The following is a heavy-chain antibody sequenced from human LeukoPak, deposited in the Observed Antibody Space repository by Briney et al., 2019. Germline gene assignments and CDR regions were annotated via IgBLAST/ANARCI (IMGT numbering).Heavy chain of an antibody. CDR2: IYSGGST. Sequence: GGSLRLSCAASGFTLSSYAMSWVRQAPGKGLEWVSVIYSGGSTYYADSVKGRFTISRDNSKNTLYLQMNSLRAEDTAVYYCARDRGYYYDSSGYDYWGQGTLVTVSS. CDR1: GFTLSSYA. CDR3: ARDRGYYYDSSGYDY. J-gene: IGHJ4*02. D-gene: IGHD3-22*01. V-gene: IGHV3-53*01.